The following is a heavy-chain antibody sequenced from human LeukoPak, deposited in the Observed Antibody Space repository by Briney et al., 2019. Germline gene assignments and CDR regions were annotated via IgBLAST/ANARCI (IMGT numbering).Heavy chain of an antibody. D-gene: IGHD3-10*01. CDR2: IYHSGST. J-gene: IGHJ4*02. CDR3: AREHNYGSGSYYIDY. Sequence: SETLSLTCAVSGGSISSSNWWSWVRQPPGKGLEWIGEIYHSGSTNYNPSLKSRVTISVDKSKNQFSLKLSSVTAADTAVYYCAREHNYGSGSYYIDYWGQGTLVTVSS. V-gene: IGHV4-4*02. CDR1: GGSISSSNW.